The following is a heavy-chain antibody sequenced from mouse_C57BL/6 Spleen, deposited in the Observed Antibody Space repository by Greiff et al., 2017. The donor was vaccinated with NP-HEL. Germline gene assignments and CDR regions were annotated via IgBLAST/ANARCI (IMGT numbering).Heavy chain of an antibody. D-gene: IGHD2-10*01. Sequence: EVMLVESGGGLVKPGGSLKLSCAASGFTFSSYALSLVRQTPEKRLEWVATIRDGGSYTSYPDNVKGRVTISRYNAKNNLYLQMSHLKSEDTAMYYCARGTYYGNWDDWGKGTTLTVSS. J-gene: IGHJ2*01. CDR2: IRDGGSYT. V-gene: IGHV5-4*03. CDR3: ARGTYYGNWDD. CDR1: GFTFSSYA.